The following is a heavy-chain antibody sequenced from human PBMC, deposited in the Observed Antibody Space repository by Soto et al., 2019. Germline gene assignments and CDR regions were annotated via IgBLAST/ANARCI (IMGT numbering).Heavy chain of an antibody. D-gene: IGHD1-1*01. CDR2: INHSGST. CDR1: GGSFSGYY. J-gene: IGHJ4*02. Sequence: SETLSLTCAVYGGSFSGYYWSWIRQPPGKGLEWIGEINHSGSTNYNPSLKSRVTISVDTSKNQFSLKLSSVTAADTAVYYCATNLLRGITTGQGAPFNYWGQGTLVPVSS. V-gene: IGHV4-34*01. CDR3: ATNLLRGITTGQGAPFNY.